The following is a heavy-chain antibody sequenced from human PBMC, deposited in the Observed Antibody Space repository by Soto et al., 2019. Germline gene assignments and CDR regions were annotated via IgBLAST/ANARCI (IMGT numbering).Heavy chain of an antibody. Sequence: PGESLKISCKGSGYSFTSYWIGWVRQMPGKVLEWMGIIYPGDSDTRYSPSFQGQVTISADKSISTAYLQWSSLKASDTAMYYCARGDYDILTGSPTIFDYWGQGTLVTVSS. CDR2: IYPGDSDT. D-gene: IGHD3-9*01. J-gene: IGHJ4*02. CDR1: GYSFTSYW. CDR3: ARGDYDILTGSPTIFDY. V-gene: IGHV5-51*01.